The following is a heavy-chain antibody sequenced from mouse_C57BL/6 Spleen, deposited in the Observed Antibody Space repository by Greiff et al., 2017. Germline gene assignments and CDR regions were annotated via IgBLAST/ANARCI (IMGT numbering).Heavy chain of an antibody. Sequence: EVKLVESGGGLVQPKGSLKLSCAASGFTFNTYAMHWVRQAPGKGLEWVARIRSKSSNYATYYADSVKDSFTISRDDSQSILYLQMNNLKTEDTAMYYCVRAYGSSYGSFFDYWGQGTTLTVSS. CDR2: IRSKSSNYAT. J-gene: IGHJ2*01. CDR1: GFTFNTYA. V-gene: IGHV10-3*01. D-gene: IGHD1-1*01. CDR3: VRAYGSSYGSFFDY.